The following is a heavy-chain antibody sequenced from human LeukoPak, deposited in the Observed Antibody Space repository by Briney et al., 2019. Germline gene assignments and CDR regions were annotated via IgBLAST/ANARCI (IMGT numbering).Heavy chain of an antibody. V-gene: IGHV3-23*01. J-gene: IGHJ4*02. CDR1: GFTFINYA. D-gene: IGHD2-15*01. CDR2: ISGSGGST. CDR3: ARGDCSGGSCYSAFDY. Sequence: GGSLRLSCAASGFTFINYAMAWVRQAPGKGLECVSAISGSGGSTYNADSVKGRFTISRDNSQNTLYLQMNSLRAEDTAVYYCARGDCSGGSCYSAFDYWGQGTLVTVSS.